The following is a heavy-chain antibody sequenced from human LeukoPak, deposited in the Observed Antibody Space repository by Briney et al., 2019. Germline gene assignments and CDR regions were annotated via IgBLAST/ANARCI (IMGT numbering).Heavy chain of an antibody. CDR3: ARLPTKMGGSGSYYRDY. CDR2: IYYSGST. J-gene: IGHJ4*02. Sequence: SETLSLTCTVSGGSINSYYWSWIRQPPGKGLEWIGYIYYSGSTNYNPSLKSRVTISVDTSKNQFSLKLSSVTAADTAVYYCARLPTKMGGSGSYYRDYWGQGTLVTVSS. D-gene: IGHD3-10*01. V-gene: IGHV4-59*08. CDR1: GGSINSYY.